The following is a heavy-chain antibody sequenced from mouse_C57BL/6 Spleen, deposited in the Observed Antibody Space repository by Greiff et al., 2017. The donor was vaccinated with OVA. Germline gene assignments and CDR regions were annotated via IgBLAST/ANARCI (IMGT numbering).Heavy chain of an antibody. V-gene: IGHV1-82*01. CDR3: ARNYYGNYVDY. Sequence: VQLKQSGPELVKPGASVKISCKASGYAFSSSWMNWVKQRPGKGLEWIGRIYPGDGDTNYNGKFKGKATLTADKSSSTAYMQLSSLTSEDSAVYFCARNYYGNYVDYWGQGTTLTVSS. D-gene: IGHD2-1*01. CDR1: GYAFSSSW. CDR2: IYPGDGDT. J-gene: IGHJ2*01.